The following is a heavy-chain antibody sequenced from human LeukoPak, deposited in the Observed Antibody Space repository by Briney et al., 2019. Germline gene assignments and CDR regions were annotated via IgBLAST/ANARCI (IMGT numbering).Heavy chain of an antibody. CDR3: ARSDYYDSSGYYWALDY. Sequence: PSETLSLTRAVYGVALSGYYWSWIRQPPGKGREWMGEINHSGSTNYNPSLKSRVTISVDTSKTQFSLKLSSVTAADTAVYYCARSDYYDSSGYYWALDYWGQGTLVTASS. V-gene: IGHV4-34*01. CDR2: INHSGST. D-gene: IGHD3-22*01. CDR1: GVALSGYY. J-gene: IGHJ4*02.